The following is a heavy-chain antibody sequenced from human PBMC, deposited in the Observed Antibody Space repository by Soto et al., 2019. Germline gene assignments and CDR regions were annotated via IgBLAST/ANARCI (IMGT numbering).Heavy chain of an antibody. J-gene: IGHJ4*02. CDR2: INPNSGGT. V-gene: IGHV1-2*04. CDR1: GYTFTGYY. Sequence: ASVKVSCKASGYTFTGYYMHWVRQAPGQGLEWMGWINPNSGGTNYAQKFQGWVTMPRDTSISTAYMELSRLRSDDTAVYYCARSLLMTTVTTSGKYYFDYWGQGTLVTVSS. D-gene: IGHD4-4*01. CDR3: ARSLLMTTVTTSGKYYFDY.